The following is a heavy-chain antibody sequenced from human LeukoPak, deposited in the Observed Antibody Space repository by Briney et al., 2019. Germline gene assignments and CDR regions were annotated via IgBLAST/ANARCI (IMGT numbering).Heavy chain of an antibody. CDR2: ISSSGSTI. CDR3: ARRTTVTTSYYYMDV. V-gene: IGHV3-48*03. D-gene: IGHD4-17*01. J-gene: IGHJ6*03. CDR1: GFTFSSYE. Sequence: GGSLRLSCAASGFTFSSYEMNWVRQAPGKGLEWVSYISSSGSTIYYADSVKGRFTISRDNAKNSLYLQMNSLRAEDTAVYYCARRTTVTTSYYYMDVWGKGTTVTISS.